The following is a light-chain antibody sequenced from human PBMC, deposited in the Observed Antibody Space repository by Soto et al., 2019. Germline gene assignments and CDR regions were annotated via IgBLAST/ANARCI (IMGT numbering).Light chain of an antibody. Sequence: EIIMTQSPATLSGSPGRRATRSCRASQRVSSNLAWYQQKPGHTPRLLIYGTSTSATGIPPTFSGSGSGTELNLTISSLQSEDFAVYFCQQYNSWPLTFGGGTKVDIK. CDR3: QQYNSWPLT. CDR1: QRVSSN. CDR2: GTS. J-gene: IGKJ4*01. V-gene: IGKV3-15*01.